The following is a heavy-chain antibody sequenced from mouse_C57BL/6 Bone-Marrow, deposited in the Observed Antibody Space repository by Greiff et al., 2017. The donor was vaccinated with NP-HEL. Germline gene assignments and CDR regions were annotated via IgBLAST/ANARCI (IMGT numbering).Heavy chain of an antibody. CDR2: IHPNSGST. D-gene: IGHD2-1*01. CDR1: GYTFTSYW. J-gene: IGHJ2*01. Sequence: QVQLQQPGAELVKPGASVKLSCKASGYTFTSYWMHWVKQRPGQGLEWIGMIHPNSGSTNYNEKVKSKATLTVDKSSSTAYMQLSSLTSEDSAVYYCARDYGNPFDYWGQGTTLTVSS. V-gene: IGHV1-64*01. CDR3: ARDYGNPFDY.